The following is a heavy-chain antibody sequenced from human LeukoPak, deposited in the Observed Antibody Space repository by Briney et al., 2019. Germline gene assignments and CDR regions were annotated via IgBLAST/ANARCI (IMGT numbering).Heavy chain of an antibody. CDR1: GFIFSSYA. J-gene: IGHJ3*02. V-gene: IGHV3-23*01. Sequence: GGSLRLSCAASGFIFSSYATSWVRQAPGKGLEWVSVIGGSGTSTYYADSVKGRFTISRDNSKNMLYLQMNSLRVEDTAIYYCAKVSVVAGRNAFDIWGQGTMVTVSS. CDR2: IGGSGTST. D-gene: IGHD3-22*01. CDR3: AKVSVVAGRNAFDI.